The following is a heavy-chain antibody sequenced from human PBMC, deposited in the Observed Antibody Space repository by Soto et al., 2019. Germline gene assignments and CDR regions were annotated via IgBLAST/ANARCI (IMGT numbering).Heavy chain of an antibody. CDR2: ISAYNGNT. J-gene: IGHJ4*02. Sequence: VASVKVSCKASGYTFTSYGISWVRQAPGQGLEWMGWISAYNGNTNYAQKLQGRVTMTTDTSTSTAYMELRSLRSDDTAVYYCARDCVRSGGSCDGPGVDYWGQGTLVTVSS. CDR1: GYTFTSYG. D-gene: IGHD2-15*01. V-gene: IGHV1-18*01. CDR3: ARDCVRSGGSCDGPGVDY.